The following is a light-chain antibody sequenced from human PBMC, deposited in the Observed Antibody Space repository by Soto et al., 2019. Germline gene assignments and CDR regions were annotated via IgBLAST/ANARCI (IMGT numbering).Light chain of an antibody. J-gene: IGKJ2*01. CDR1: QRLVHCDGKTY. Sequence: DVVMTQSPLSLPVTLGQPASISCRSSQRLVHCDGKTYLNWFQQRPGQSPRRLIYKVSNRDSGVPDRLSGSGSGTDFTLKISRVEAEDVGVYYCMQGTHWPPYTFGQGTKLEIK. CDR2: KVS. CDR3: MQGTHWPPYT. V-gene: IGKV2-30*02.